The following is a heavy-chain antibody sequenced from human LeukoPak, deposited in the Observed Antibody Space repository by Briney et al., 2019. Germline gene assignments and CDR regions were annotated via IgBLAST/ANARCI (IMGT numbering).Heavy chain of an antibody. D-gene: IGHD6-19*01. CDR2: INHSGST. Sequence: SETLSLTCTVSGYSISSGYYWSWIRQPPGKGLEWIGEINHSGSTNYNPSLKSRVTISVDTSKNQFSLKLSSVTAADTAVYYCARTPGPYSSNWFDPWGQGTLVTVSS. V-gene: IGHV4-38-2*02. CDR1: GYSISSGYY. J-gene: IGHJ5*02. CDR3: ARTPGPYSSNWFDP.